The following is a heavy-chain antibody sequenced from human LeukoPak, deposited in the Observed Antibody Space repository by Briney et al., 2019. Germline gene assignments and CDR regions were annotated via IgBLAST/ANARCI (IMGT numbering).Heavy chain of an antibody. CDR1: GYTFTTYG. V-gene: IGHV1-18*01. CDR3: AAGASGSYYYYYGMDV. Sequence: ASVKVSCKASGYTFTTYGITWVRQAPGQGLEWMGWISNDNGNTNYAQKLQGRVTMTTDTSTSTAYMELRSLRSDDTAVYYCAAGASGSYYYYYGMDVWGQGTTVTVSS. J-gene: IGHJ6*02. CDR2: ISNDNGNT. D-gene: IGHD1-26*01.